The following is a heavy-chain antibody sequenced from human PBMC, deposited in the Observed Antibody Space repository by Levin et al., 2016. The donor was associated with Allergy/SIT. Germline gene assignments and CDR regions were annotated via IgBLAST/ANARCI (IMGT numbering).Heavy chain of an antibody. J-gene: IGHJ4*02. D-gene: IGHD3-22*01. Sequence: GESLKISCAASGFTFSDYYMSWIRQAPGKGLEWVSYIGSSGTYTNYADSVKGRFTISRDNAKNSLYLQMNSLRVEDSAVYYCARTSDTSGYYSPTFDYWGQGTLVTVSS. V-gene: IGHV3-11*03. CDR3: ARTSDTSGYYSPTFDY. CDR2: IGSSGTYT. CDR1: GFTFSDYY.